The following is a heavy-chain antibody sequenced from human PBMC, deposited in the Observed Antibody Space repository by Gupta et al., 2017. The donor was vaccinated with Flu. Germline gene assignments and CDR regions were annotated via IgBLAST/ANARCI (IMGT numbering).Heavy chain of an antibody. CDR3: AKSGQIGSVDY. J-gene: IGHJ4*02. V-gene: IGHV3-7*01. D-gene: IGHD1-1*01. CDR2: INNDGVAT. Sequence: WVRQTHGKGLGWVANINNDGVATYYVDSVKGRFTVSRENAKNSLYLQMSGLRAEDTAVYYCAKSGQIGSVDYWGQGTLVTVSS.